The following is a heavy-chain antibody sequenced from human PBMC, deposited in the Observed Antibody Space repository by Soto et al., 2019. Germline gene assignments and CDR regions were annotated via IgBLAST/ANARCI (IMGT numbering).Heavy chain of an antibody. D-gene: IGHD3-22*01. Sequence: PGGSLRLSYAASGFTFSSYAMHWVRQAPGKGLEWVAVISYDGSNKYYADSVKGRFTISRDNSKNTLYLQMNSLRAEDTAVYYCARDGPLYYDSSGYYSFGPIDYWGQGTLVTVSS. CDR3: ARDGPLYYDSSGYYSFGPIDY. CDR1: GFTFSSYA. J-gene: IGHJ4*02. V-gene: IGHV3-30-3*01. CDR2: ISYDGSNK.